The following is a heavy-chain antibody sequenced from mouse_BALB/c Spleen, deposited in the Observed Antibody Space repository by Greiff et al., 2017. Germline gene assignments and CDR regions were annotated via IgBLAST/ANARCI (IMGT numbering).Heavy chain of an antibody. V-gene: IGHV14-4*02. J-gene: IGHJ2*01. D-gene: IGHD1-1*01. CDR1: GFNIKDYY. CDR3: KACLITTVDYFDY. CDR2: IDPGNGDT. Sequence: VQLQQSGAELVRSGASVKLSFTASGFNIKDYYMHWVKQRPEQGLEWIGWIDPGNGDTEYAPKFQGKATMTADTSSNTAYLQLSSRTSEDTDVEYGKACLITTVDYFDYWGQGTTLTVSS.